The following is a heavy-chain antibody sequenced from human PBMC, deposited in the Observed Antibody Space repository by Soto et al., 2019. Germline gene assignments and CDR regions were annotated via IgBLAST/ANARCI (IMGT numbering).Heavy chain of an antibody. V-gene: IGHV3-74*01. CDR3: ANMNGIPGVRRYYYGMDV. Sequence: EVQLVESGGGLVQPGGSLRLSCAASGFTFSSYWMHWVRQAPGKGLVWVSRINSDGSSTSYAESVKGRFTISRDNAKNTLYLQMNSLRAEDTAVYYCANMNGIPGVRRYYYGMDVWGQGTTVTVSS. D-gene: IGHD7-27*01. J-gene: IGHJ6*02. CDR1: GFTFSSYW. CDR2: INSDGSST.